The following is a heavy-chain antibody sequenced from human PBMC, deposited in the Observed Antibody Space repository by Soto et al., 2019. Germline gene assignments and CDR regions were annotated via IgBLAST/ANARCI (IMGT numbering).Heavy chain of an antibody. CDR3: AKETGTGYYTFAVVDY. V-gene: IGHV3-9*01. D-gene: IGHD3-9*01. J-gene: IGHJ4*02. Sequence: EVQLVESGGGLVQPGRSLRLSCAASGFTFDNYAMHWVRQAPGKGLEWVSGIAWQSGKVDYADSVKGRFTISRDNTKNSLYLQMNSLRPEDTALYYCAKETGTGYYTFAVVDYWGQGTLVTVSS. CDR1: GFTFDNYA. CDR2: IAWQSGKV.